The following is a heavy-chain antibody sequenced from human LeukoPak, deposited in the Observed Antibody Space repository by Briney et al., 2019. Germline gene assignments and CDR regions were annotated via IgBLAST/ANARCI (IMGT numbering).Heavy chain of an antibody. CDR2: IKYDGSVK. V-gene: IGHV3-7*01. CDR1: RFTFNSYW. Sequence: GGSLSLSCAASRFTFNSYWMNWVRQAPGKGLEWVAIIKYDGSVKYYVDSVRGRFTISRDNARNSLCLQMHSLRAEDTAVYYCAKGGGRPLGDAYDIWGQGTMVTVSS. D-gene: IGHD1-26*01. CDR3: AKGGGRPLGDAYDI. J-gene: IGHJ3*02.